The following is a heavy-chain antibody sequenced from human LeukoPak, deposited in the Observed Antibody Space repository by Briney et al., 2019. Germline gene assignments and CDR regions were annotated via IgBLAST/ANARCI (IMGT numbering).Heavy chain of an antibody. J-gene: IGHJ4*02. CDR1: GFTFSSYS. CDR3: AKHYCSDASCSVFSFDS. CDR2: ICGNCGTA. V-gene: IGHV3-23*01. Sequence: GGSLRLSCAASGFTFSSYSMNWVRQAPGKGLEWVSSICGNCGTAYYVDSVKGRFTISRDNSKNTLYLQMNSLRAEDTAVYYCAKHYCSDASCSVFSFDSWGRGTLVTVSS. D-gene: IGHD2-2*01.